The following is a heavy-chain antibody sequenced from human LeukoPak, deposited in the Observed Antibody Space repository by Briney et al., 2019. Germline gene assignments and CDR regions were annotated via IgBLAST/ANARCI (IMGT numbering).Heavy chain of an antibody. CDR1: GFTFSSYS. Sequence: GGSLRLSCAASGFTFSSYSMNWVRQAPGKGLEWASSISSSSSYIYYADSVKGRFTISRDNTKNSLYLQMNSLRAEDTAVYFCARAYSPPWISTSYAFDIWGQGTTVTVSS. CDR2: ISSSSSYI. CDR3: ARAYSPPWISTSYAFDI. J-gene: IGHJ3*02. V-gene: IGHV3-21*06. D-gene: IGHD2-21*01.